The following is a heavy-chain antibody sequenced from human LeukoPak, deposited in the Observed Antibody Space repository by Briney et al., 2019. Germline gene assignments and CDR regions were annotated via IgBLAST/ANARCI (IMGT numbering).Heavy chain of an antibody. V-gene: IGHV4-34*01. CDR1: GASFSGYY. CDR3: ARDNWNYGSSMDV. J-gene: IGHJ6*02. CDR2: VNHSGNT. Sequence: PSETLSLTCAVYGASFSGYYWSWIRQPPGKGLEWIGEVNHSGNTNYDPSLKSRVTISVDTSKNQFPLKLTSVTAADTAVYYCARDNWNYGSSMDVWGQGTTVTVSS. D-gene: IGHD1-7*01.